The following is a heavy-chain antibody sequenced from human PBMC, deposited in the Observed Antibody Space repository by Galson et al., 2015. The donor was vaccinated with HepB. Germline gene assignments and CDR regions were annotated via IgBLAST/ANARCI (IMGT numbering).Heavy chain of an antibody. Sequence: TLSLTCAVYGGSFSGYYWSWIRQPPGKGLEWIGEINHSGSTNYNPSLKSRVTISVDTSKNQFSLKLSSVTAADTAVYYCARGPNWIDYWGQGTLVTVSS. V-gene: IGHV4-34*01. J-gene: IGHJ5*01. CDR1: GGSFSGYY. CDR2: INHSGST. CDR3: ARGPNWIDY.